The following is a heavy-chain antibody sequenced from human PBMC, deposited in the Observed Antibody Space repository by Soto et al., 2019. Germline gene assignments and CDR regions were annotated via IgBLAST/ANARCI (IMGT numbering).Heavy chain of an antibody. J-gene: IGHJ4*02. D-gene: IGHD2-21*02. V-gene: IGHV3-74*01. CDR1: GFTFSSYW. Sequence: PGGSLRLSCAASGFTFSSYWMHWVRQAPGKGLVWVSRINGFGSSTTYADSVKGRFTISRDNAKNTLYLQMNSLRAEDTAVYYCSRAWSGGGDSFDYWGPGTLVTVSS. CDR2: INGFGSST. CDR3: SRAWSGGGDSFDY.